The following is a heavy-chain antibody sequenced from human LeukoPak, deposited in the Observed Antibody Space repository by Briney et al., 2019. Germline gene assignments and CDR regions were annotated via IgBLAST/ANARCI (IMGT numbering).Heavy chain of an antibody. V-gene: IGHV4-34*01. J-gene: IGHJ4*02. Sequence: SETLSLTCAVYGGSFSGYYWSWIRQPPGKGLEWIGEINHSGSTNYNPSLKGRVTISVDTSKNQFSLKLSSVTAADTAVYYCARARFWSWQPGPFDYWGQGTLVTVSS. CDR2: INHSGST. CDR3: ARARFWSWQPGPFDY. CDR1: GGSFSGYY. D-gene: IGHD3-3*01.